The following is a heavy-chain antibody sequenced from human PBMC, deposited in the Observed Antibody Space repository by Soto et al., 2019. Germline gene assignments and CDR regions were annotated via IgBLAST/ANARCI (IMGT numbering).Heavy chain of an antibody. CDR1: GYSFTSYW. Sequence: PGESLKISCKGSGYSFTSYWIGWVRQMPGKGLEWMGIIYPGDSDTRYSPSFQGQVTISADKSISTAYLQWSSLMASDTAMYYCARSGRRSKRYSSGWYANYYGMDVWGQGTTVTVSS. V-gene: IGHV5-51*01. J-gene: IGHJ6*02. CDR3: ARSGRRSKRYSSGWYANYYGMDV. D-gene: IGHD6-19*01. CDR2: IYPGDSDT.